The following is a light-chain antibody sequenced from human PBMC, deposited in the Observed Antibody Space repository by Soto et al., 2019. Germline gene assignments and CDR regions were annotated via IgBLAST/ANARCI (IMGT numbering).Light chain of an antibody. CDR2: AAS. J-gene: IGKJ3*01. CDR1: QTLSTNS. V-gene: IGKV3-20*01. CDR3: QQYNDSPLT. Sequence: EIVLTQSPGTLSLSPGERATLSCRASQTLSTNSLAWYQQRPGQTPRLLLYAASTRDTDIPDRFNGSGSGTDFARTISRLEPEDFALYYCQQYNDSPLTFGPGTKVDVK.